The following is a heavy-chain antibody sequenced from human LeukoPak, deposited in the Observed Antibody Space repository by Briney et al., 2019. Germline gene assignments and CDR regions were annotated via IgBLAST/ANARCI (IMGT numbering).Heavy chain of an antibody. V-gene: IGHV3-48*03. CDR1: GFTFSSYE. CDR2: ISSSGPTI. Sequence: GGSLRLSCAASGFTFSSYEMNWVRQAPGQGLEWVSYISSSGPTIYYADSVKGRFTISRDNAKNSLFLQMNSLRAEDTAVYYCARDRAYVGFDYRGQGTLVTVSS. D-gene: IGHD3-10*02. J-gene: IGHJ4*02. CDR3: ARDRAYVGFDY.